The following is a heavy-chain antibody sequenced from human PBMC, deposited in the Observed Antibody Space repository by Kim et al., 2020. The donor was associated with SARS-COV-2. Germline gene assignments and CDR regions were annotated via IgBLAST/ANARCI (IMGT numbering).Heavy chain of an antibody. CDR1: GGTFSSYT. CDR2: IIPILGIA. V-gene: IGHV1-69*02. Sequence: SVKVSCKASGGTFSSYTISWVRQAPGQGLEWMGRIIPILGIANYAQKFQGRVTITADKSTSTAYMELSSLRSEDTAVYYCARRRAHGGQVVPAASDYYYGMDVWGQGTTVTVSS. CDR3: ARRRAHGGQVVPAASDYYYGMDV. J-gene: IGHJ6*02. D-gene: IGHD2-2*01.